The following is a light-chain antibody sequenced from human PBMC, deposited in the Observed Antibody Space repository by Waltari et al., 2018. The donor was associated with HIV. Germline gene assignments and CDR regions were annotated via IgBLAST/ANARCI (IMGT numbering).Light chain of an antibody. Sequence: QSVLTQPPSVSGAPGQSVTISCTGSSSNIGAGYDVHWYQQCPRRAPKLLLYVTTNRPSWFPDRFSASKFGASVYLAITGLQPDDEADYYCQSYDTSLSARVFGGGTKLTVL. J-gene: IGLJ3*02. CDR1: SSNIGAGYD. V-gene: IGLV1-40*01. CDR2: VTT. CDR3: QSYDTSLSARV.